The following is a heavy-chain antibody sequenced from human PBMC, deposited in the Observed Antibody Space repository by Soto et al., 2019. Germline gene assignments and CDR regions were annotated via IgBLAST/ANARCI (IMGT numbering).Heavy chain of an antibody. CDR3: ARAGNWGAPLGS. J-gene: IGHJ5*02. D-gene: IGHD7-27*01. CDR2: IYYSGTT. V-gene: IGHV4-61*01. CDR1: GGSVSSSTDY. Sequence: QVQLQESGPGLVKPSETLSLTCTVSGGSVSSSTDYWSWIRQPPEKGLEWLGNIYYSGTTNYNPSLESRVTMSVDTSKNQFSLKLDSVNVADTAVYFCARAGNWGAPLGSWGQGALVTVSS.